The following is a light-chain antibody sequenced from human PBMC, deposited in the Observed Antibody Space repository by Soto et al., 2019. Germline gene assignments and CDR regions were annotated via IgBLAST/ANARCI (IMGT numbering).Light chain of an antibody. CDR3: PSYDSSNRRV. Sequence: NFMLTQPHSVSESPGKTVTISCTRSSGSIASNYVQWYQQRPGSAPTTVIYEDNQRPSGVPDRFSGSIDSSSNSASLTISGLKTEDEADYYCPSYDSSNRRVFGGGTKVTVL. CDR1: SGSIASNY. V-gene: IGLV6-57*03. CDR2: EDN. J-gene: IGLJ2*01.